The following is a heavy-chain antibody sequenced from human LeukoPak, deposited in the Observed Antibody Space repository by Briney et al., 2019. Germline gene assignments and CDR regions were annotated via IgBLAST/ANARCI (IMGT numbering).Heavy chain of an antibody. D-gene: IGHD3-9*01. CDR1: GDSISSYS. J-gene: IGHJ3*02. Sequence: SETLSLTCSVSGDSISSYSWTWIRQPPGKGLEWIGFIDYSGSSNYNPSLKSRVTISADPSTNHFSLNLTSVTAADTAVYFCARDHPVADWAPDIWGRGTMVTVSS. CDR2: IDYSGSS. CDR3: ARDHPVADWAPDI. V-gene: IGHV4-59*13.